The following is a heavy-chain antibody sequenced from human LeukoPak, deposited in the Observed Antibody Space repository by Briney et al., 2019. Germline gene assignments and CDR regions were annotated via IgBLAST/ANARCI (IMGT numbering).Heavy chain of an antibody. V-gene: IGHV3-74*01. CDR3: ARGYSSGLYYFDY. Sequence: PGGSLRLSCAVSGFTFSSYWMHWVRQAPGKGPVWISRINSDGSTTTYADSVKGRFTISRDNAKNTLYLQMNSLRAEDTAVYYCARGYSSGLYYFDYWGQGTLVTVSS. D-gene: IGHD6-19*01. CDR2: INSDGSTT. CDR1: GFTFSSYW. J-gene: IGHJ4*02.